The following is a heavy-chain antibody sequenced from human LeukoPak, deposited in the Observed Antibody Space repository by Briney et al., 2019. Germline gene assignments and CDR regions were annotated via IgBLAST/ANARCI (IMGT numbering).Heavy chain of an antibody. J-gene: IGHJ5*02. CDR3: ARGSRMVRGVIITKNWFDP. Sequence: SETLSLTCAVYGGSFSGYYWSWIRQPPGKGLEWIGEINHSGSTNYNPSLKSRVTISVDTSKNQFSLKLSSVTAADTAVYYCARGSRMVRGVIITKNWFDPWGQGTLVTVSS. CDR2: INHSGST. D-gene: IGHD3-10*01. V-gene: IGHV4-34*01. CDR1: GGSFSGYY.